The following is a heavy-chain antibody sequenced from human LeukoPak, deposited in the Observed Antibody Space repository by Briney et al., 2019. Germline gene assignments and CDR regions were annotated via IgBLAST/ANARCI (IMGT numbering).Heavy chain of an antibody. V-gene: IGHV1-69*04. D-gene: IGHD2-2*01. CDR2: IIPIFGIA. Sequence: SVKVSCKASGGTFSSYAISWVRQAPGQGLEWMGRIIPIFGIANYAQKFQGRVTITADKSTSTAYMELSSLRSEDTAVYYCARDRGFGSSVGVIPTSGSNGFDPGGQGTWSPSPQ. CDR3: ARDRGFGSSVGVIPTSGSNGFDP. J-gene: IGHJ5*02. CDR1: GGTFSSYA.